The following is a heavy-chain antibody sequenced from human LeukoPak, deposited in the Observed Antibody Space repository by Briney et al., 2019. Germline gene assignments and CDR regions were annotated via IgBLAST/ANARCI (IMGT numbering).Heavy chain of an antibody. D-gene: IGHD4-17*01. V-gene: IGHV3-74*03. Sequence: GGSLRLSCAAVGFTFSNYWMHWVRQAPGKGLVWVAAIKTDGSDMQYADSVKGRFAISRDNAKNTVYLQMNSLRDEDTAVYYCVRDQTVFTILDYWGQGTLVTVSS. CDR2: IKTDGSDM. J-gene: IGHJ4*02. CDR3: VRDQTVFTILDY. CDR1: GFTFSNYW.